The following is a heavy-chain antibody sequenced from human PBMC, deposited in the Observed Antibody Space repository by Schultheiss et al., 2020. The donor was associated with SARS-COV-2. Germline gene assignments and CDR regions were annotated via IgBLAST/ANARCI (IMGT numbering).Heavy chain of an antibody. Sequence: GGSLRLSCAASGFTFSSYAMHWVRQAPGKGLEYVSAISSNGGSTYYANSVKGRFTISRDNSKNTLYLQMNSLRAEDTAVYYCARGEMATITGSRLFLVYWGQGTLVTVSS. D-gene: IGHD5-24*01. CDR2: ISSNGGST. V-gene: IGHV3-64*01. J-gene: IGHJ4*02. CDR1: GFTFSSYA. CDR3: ARGEMATITGSRLFLVY.